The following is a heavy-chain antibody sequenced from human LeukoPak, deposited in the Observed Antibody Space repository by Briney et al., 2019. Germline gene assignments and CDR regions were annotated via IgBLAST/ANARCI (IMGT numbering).Heavy chain of an antibody. V-gene: IGHV3-23*01. CDR1: GFTFSSYG. CDR2: ISGSGGST. D-gene: IGHD6-13*01. CDR3: AREFSSSWYLVYYYYMDV. J-gene: IGHJ6*03. Sequence: GGSLRLSCAVSGFTFSSYGMSWVRQAPGKGLEWVSAISGSGGSTYYADSVKGRFTISRDNAKNSLYLQMNSLRAEDTAVYYCAREFSSSWYLVYYYYMDVWGKGTTVTISS.